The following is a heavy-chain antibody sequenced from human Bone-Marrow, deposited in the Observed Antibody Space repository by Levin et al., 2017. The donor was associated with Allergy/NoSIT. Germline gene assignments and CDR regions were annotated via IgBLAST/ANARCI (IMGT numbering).Heavy chain of an antibody. Sequence: PGGSLRLSCAVSGFTFTDYGMSWVRQAPGKGLEWVSSISWNGYTVGYADSVKGRFTISRDDANYSSHLEMNSLRAEDTAFYFCARETLPFSPSTYFGLDCLCQGTTVTVAS. CDR2: ISWNGYTV. V-gene: IGHV3-20*04. CDR1: GFTFTDYG. J-gene: IGHJ6*02. D-gene: IGHD2-2*01. CDR3: ARETLPFSPSTYFGLDC.